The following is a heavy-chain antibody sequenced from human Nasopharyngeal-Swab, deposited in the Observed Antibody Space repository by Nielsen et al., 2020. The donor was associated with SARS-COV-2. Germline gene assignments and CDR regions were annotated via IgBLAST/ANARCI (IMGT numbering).Heavy chain of an antibody. D-gene: IGHD3-10*01. CDR2: INSDGTTT. Sequence: GGSLRLSCAPSGSSFRSYWMHWVRQAPGKGLVWVSCINSDGTTTRYADSGKARFTVSRDNAHNSLFLQMDSLRAEDTAIYYCARESSFHYGSGNPHPFENYYYYYAMDVWGRGTAVTVSS. J-gene: IGHJ6*02. V-gene: IGHV3-74*01. CDR3: ARESSFHYGSGNPHPFENYYYYYAMDV. CDR1: GSSFRSYW.